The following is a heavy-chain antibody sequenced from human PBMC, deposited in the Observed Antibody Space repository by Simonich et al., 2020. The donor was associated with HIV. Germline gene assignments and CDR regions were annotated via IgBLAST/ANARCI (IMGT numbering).Heavy chain of an antibody. Sequence: QVQLQQWGAGLLKPSETLSLTCAVYGGSFSGYYWSWIRQPPGKGLEGIGEINHSGSTNYNPSRKSRVTISVDTSKNQFSLKLSSVTAADTAVYYCARLTAGGLGEYFQHWGQGTLVTVSS. D-gene: IGHD6-13*01. CDR1: GGSFSGYY. CDR3: ARLTAGGLGEYFQH. J-gene: IGHJ1*01. CDR2: INHSGST. V-gene: IGHV4-34*01.